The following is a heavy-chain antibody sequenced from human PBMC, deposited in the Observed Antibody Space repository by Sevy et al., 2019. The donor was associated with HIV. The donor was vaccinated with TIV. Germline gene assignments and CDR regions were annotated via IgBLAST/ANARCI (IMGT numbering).Heavy chain of an antibody. CDR1: GFTSGSFY. CDR2: INSDGRLS. D-gene: IGHD6-19*01. J-gene: IGHJ4*02. CDR3: AIGSAGTAQH. V-gene: IGHV3-74*01. Sequence: GGLRLSCAASGFTSGSFYMHWVRQTPKKGLVWVSNINSDGRLSNYADSVKGRFIVSRDNAKNTQHLQMTSLGAEDTAVYYCAIGSAGTAQHWGQGILVTVSS.